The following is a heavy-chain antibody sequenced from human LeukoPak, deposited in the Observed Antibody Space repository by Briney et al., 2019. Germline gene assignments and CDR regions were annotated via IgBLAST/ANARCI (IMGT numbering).Heavy chain of an antibody. CDR2: ISSSSTYI. J-gene: IGHJ3*02. D-gene: IGHD1-26*01. V-gene: IGHV3-21*01. CDR1: GFTFSSYS. Sequence: GGSLRLSCTASGFTFSSYSMNWVRQAPGKGLEWVSSISSSSTYIYYADSVKGRFTISRDNAKNSLYLQLNSLRDEDTAVFYCARGRWETDIWGQGAMVTVSS. CDR3: ARGRWETDI.